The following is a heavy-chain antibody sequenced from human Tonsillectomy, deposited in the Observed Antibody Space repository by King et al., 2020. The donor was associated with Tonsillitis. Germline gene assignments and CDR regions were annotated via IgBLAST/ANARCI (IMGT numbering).Heavy chain of an antibody. D-gene: IGHD6-19*01. J-gene: IGHJ3*02. CDR2: MYYSGST. V-gene: IGHV4-61*01. Sequence: QLQESGPGLVKPSETLSLTCTVSGDSVSTGSYYWSWIRQPPGKGLEWIGYMYYSGSTNYNPSLKSRVTISVDTSKNQFSLKLSSVTAADTAVYYCAGGIAVARGHAFDIWGQGTMVTVSS. CDR1: GDSVSTGSYY. CDR3: AGGIAVARGHAFDI.